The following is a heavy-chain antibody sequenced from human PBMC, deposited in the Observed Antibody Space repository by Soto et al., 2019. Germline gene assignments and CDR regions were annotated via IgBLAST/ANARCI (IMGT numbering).Heavy chain of an antibody. V-gene: IGHV3-13*01. CDR2: IGTAGDT. CDR1: GFTFSSYD. D-gene: IGHD5-18*01. Sequence: GGSLRLSCAAAGFTFSSYDMHWVRPATGKGLEWVSAIGTAGDTYYPGSVKGRFTISRDNSKNTLYLQMNSLRAEDTAVYYCAKDLTPTAWIQLWFNYYGMDVWGQGTTVTVSS. CDR3: AKDLTPTAWIQLWFNYYGMDV. J-gene: IGHJ6*02.